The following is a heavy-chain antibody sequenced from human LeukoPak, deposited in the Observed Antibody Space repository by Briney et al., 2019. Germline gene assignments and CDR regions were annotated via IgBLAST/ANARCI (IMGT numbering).Heavy chain of an antibody. CDR1: GGSISSFY. V-gene: IGHV4-59*01. Sequence: SETLSLTCTVSGGSISSFYWSWIRQPPGKGLEWIGYIYYSGSTNYNPSLKSRVTISVDTTKKHFSLKLSSVTAADTAVYYCARVDCSSTRQYYYYGMDVWGQGTTVSVSS. J-gene: IGHJ6*02. CDR3: ARVDCSSTRQYYYYGMDV. CDR2: IYYSGST. D-gene: IGHD2-2*01.